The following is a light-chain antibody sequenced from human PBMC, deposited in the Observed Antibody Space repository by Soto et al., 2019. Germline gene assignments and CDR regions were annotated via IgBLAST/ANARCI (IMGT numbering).Light chain of an antibody. CDR3: QQYESLPLT. CDR1: QDINKN. CDR2: DAS. J-gene: IGKJ5*01. Sequence: DIQMTQSPSSLSAYVGDRVTITCQASQDINKNLIWYQQKPGKAPKLLIYDASDLETGVPSRFSGSGSGTGFTFTICSLQPEDFATYYCQQYESLPLTFGQGTRLEIK. V-gene: IGKV1-33*01.